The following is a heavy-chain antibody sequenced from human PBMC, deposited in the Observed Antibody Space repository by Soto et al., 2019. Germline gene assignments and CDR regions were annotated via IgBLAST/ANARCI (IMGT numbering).Heavy chain of an antibody. D-gene: IGHD3-16*01. Sequence: QVQLQESGPGLVKPSETLSLSCSVSGVSILSSSYYWGWVRQPPGKGLEWIGNISFSGSTFYNASLKSRVTIAVDKSKSQFSLSLSAVTAADTAVYYCVSANVVIPAVWQYYAMDVWGQGTAVTVSS. J-gene: IGHJ6*02. CDR2: ISFSGST. CDR3: VSANVVIPAVWQYYAMDV. V-gene: IGHV4-39*01. CDR1: GVSILSSSYY.